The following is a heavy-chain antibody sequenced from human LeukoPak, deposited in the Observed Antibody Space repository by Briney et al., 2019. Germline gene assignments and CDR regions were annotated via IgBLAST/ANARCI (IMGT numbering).Heavy chain of an antibody. D-gene: IGHD4-23*01. V-gene: IGHV4-59*01. CDR2: IYYSGST. CDR3: ARGGSYGGNSGRYNP. Sequence: SETLSLTCTVSGGSISSYYWSWIRQPPGKGLEWVGYIYYSGSTNYNPSLKSRVTISVDTSKNQFSLKLSSVTAADTAVYYCARGGSYGGNSGRYNPWGQGTLVTVSS. J-gene: IGHJ5*02. CDR1: GGSISSYY.